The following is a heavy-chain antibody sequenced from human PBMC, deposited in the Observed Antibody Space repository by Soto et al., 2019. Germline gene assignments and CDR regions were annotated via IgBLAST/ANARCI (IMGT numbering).Heavy chain of an antibody. Sequence: VGSLRLSCAASGFIFSSYAMHWVRQAPGKGLEWVSSISGSGRITDYADFVKGRFTISRDSSKDALYLEMNSLRADDTAVYFCAKDPYSDVWSGYYPYFDYWAQGILVTVSS. V-gene: IGHV3-23*01. D-gene: IGHD3-3*01. J-gene: IGHJ4*02. CDR1: GFIFSSYA. CDR3: AKDPYSDVWSGYYPYFDY. CDR2: ISGSGRIT.